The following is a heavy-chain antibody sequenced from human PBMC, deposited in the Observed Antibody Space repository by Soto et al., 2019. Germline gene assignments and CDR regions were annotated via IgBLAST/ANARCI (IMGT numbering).Heavy chain of an antibody. J-gene: IGHJ4*02. CDR3: XXXXXXXGXXRYYIPDFDY. CDR2: ISGYSGQT. Sequence: QVHLVQSRVEVKKPGASVKVSCKASGFTIRSYGITWVRXAXGQGLEWMGWISGYSGQTKYAQNVQDRVTMTTDTSTRTAYMEXRSLXXXXTXVXXXXXXXXXXGXXRYYIPDFDYWGQGTLVTVSS. V-gene: IGHV1-18*04. D-gene: IGHD3-10*01. CDR1: GFTIRSYG.